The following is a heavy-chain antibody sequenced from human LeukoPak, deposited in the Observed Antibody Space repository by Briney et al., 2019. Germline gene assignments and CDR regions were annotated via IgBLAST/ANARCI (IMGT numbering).Heavy chain of an antibody. CDR2: ISYDGSDK. CDR1: AFTFSTYT. Sequence: GGSLRLSYAASAFTFSTYTMHWVRQAPGKGLEGVAVISYDGSDKYYADSVKGRFTISRDNSKNTLYLQMNSLRPEDTAVYYCAREYRGYFDYWGQGTLVTVSS. D-gene: IGHD1-26*01. J-gene: IGHJ4*02. CDR3: AREYRGYFDY. V-gene: IGHV3-30*04.